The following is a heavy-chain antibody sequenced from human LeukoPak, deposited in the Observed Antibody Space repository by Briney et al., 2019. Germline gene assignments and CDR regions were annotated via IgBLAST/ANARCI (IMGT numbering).Heavy chain of an antibody. CDR1: GYTFTGYY. D-gene: IGHD3-22*01. CDR3: ARVNYYDSSGYFIPFDY. CDR2: INPNSGGT. J-gene: IGHJ4*02. Sequence: ASVKVSCKASGYTFTGYYMHWVRQAPGQGLEWMGRINPNSGGTNYAQKFQGRVTMTRDTSISTAYMELSRLRSDDTAMYYCARVNYYDSSGYFIPFDYWGQGTLVTVSS. V-gene: IGHV1-2*06.